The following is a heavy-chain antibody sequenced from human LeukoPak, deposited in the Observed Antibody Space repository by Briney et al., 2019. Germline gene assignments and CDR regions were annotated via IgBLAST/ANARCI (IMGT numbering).Heavy chain of an antibody. V-gene: IGHV1-8*03. CDR3: ARVGYSYTYYYYYMDV. Sequence: ASVKVSCKASGYTFTSYDINWVRQATGQGLEWMGWMNPNSGNTGYAQKFQGRVTITRNTSISTAYMELSSLRSEDTAVYYCARVGYSYTYYYYYMDVWGKGTTVTVSS. CDR1: GYTFTSYD. CDR2: MNPNSGNT. D-gene: IGHD5-18*01. J-gene: IGHJ6*03.